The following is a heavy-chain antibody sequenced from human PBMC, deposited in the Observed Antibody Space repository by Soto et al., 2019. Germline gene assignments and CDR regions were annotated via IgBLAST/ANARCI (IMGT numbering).Heavy chain of an antibody. V-gene: IGHV1-8*01. CDR1: GYTFTSYD. D-gene: IGHD2-2*01. CDR3: ARGREKDIVVLPAAMSPFDS. Sequence: QVQLVQSGAEVKKPGASVKVSCKASGYTFTSYDINWVRQATGQGLEWMGWMNHNSGNTGYAQKFQGRVTMTRNTAISTAYMELSSMRAEDTAVYYCARGREKDIVVLPAAMSPFDSWGQGTLVTVSS. CDR2: MNHNSGNT. J-gene: IGHJ4*02.